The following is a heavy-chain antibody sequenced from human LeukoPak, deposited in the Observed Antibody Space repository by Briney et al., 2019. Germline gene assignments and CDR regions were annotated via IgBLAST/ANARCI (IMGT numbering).Heavy chain of an antibody. CDR1: GFTFSSYA. Sequence: GGSLRLSCVASGFTFSSYAMHWVRQAPGKGLEWVAGISFDGSIEVYADSVKGRFTISRDNSKNTLYLQMNSLRAEDTAVYYCARYSGWYVDWGQGTLVTVSS. CDR3: ARYSGWYVD. V-gene: IGHV3-30-3*01. CDR2: ISFDGSIE. D-gene: IGHD6-19*01. J-gene: IGHJ4*02.